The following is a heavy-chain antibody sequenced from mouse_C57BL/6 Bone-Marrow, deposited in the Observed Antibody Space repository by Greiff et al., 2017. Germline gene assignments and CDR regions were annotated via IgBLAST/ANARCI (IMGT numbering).Heavy chain of an antibody. CDR3: ARSYYSNFWYFDV. J-gene: IGHJ1*03. CDR1: GYTFTSYW. D-gene: IGHD2-5*01. V-gene: IGHV1-55*01. CDR2: IYPVSGST. Sequence: QVQLQQSGAELVKPGASVKMSCKASGYTFTSYWITWVKQRPGQGLEWIGDIYPVSGSTNYNEKFKSKATLTVDTSSSTAYMQLSSLTSEDSAFYDCARSYYSNFWYFDVWGTGTTVTVSS.